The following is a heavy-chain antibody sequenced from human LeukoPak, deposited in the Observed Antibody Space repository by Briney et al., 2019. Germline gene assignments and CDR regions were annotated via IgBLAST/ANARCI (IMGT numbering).Heavy chain of an antibody. CDR3: AKLIYGDYENYFDY. CDR1: GFTFSNYA. Sequence: GGSLRLSCAASGFTFSNYAMNWVRQAPGKGLEWVSGISGNGGSTYYADSVKGRFTISRDNSKNTLYLQMNSLRAEDTAVYYCAKLIYGDYENYFDYWGQGTLVTVSS. D-gene: IGHD4-17*01. V-gene: IGHV3-23*01. J-gene: IGHJ4*02. CDR2: ISGNGGST.